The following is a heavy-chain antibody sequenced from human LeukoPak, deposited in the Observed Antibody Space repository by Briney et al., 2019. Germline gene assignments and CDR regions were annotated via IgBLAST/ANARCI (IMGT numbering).Heavy chain of an antibody. CDR2: IFYTGTT. Sequence: TLSLTCTVSGDSINSSAYYWTWIRQHPGTGLEWIGYIFYTGTTYYNPSLKSRVAVSADTSRNQFSLNLTSVTAADTAVYYCARAIVVTAAPDYWGQGTLVTVSS. CDR1: GDSINSSAYY. V-gene: IGHV4-31*03. J-gene: IGHJ4*02. D-gene: IGHD2-21*02. CDR3: ARAIVVTAAPDY.